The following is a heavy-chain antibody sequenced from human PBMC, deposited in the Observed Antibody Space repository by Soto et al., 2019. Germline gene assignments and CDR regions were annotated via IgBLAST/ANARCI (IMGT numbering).Heavy chain of an antibody. V-gene: IGHV1-18*01. D-gene: IGHD3-10*01. CDR2: IITYNGNT. CDR1: GYSFTTYG. CDR3: ARVHIVGGVITHEKGFDC. J-gene: IGHJ4*02. Sequence: QVQLVQSGAEVKKPGASVTVSCKASGYSFTTYGISWVRQAPGQGLEWMGWIITYNGNTKSAQKLQGRVSVTTDASTSTAYMELRSLRSEDTAVYYCARVHIVGGVITHEKGFDCWGKGTLVTVSS.